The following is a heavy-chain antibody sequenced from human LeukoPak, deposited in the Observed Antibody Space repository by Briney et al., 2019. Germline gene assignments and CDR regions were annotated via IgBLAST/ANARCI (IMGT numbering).Heavy chain of an antibody. CDR1: GYSFTSYW. D-gene: IGHD5-18*01. CDR2: IYPGDSDT. Sequence: GESLKISCKGSGYSFTSYWIGWVRQVPGKGLGWMWIIYPGDSDTRYSPSFQGQVTISADKSISTAYLQWSSLKASDTAMYYCATAGYSYGYLDFDYWGQGTLVTVSS. CDR3: ATAGYSYGYLDFDY. J-gene: IGHJ4*02. V-gene: IGHV5-51*01.